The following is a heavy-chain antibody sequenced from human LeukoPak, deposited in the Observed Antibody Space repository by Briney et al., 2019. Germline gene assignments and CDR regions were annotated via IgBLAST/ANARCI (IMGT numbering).Heavy chain of an antibody. CDR2: TYYRSKWYF. D-gene: IGHD3-16*02. V-gene: IGHV6-1*01. J-gene: IGHJ4*02. Sequence: SQTLSLTCAISGDSVSSTSSAWNWIRQSPSGGLEWLGRTYYRSKWYFEYAVSVKSRITINPDTSKNQFSLRLNSVTPGDTAVYYCARTFYDYVWGSYRPLSRYFDYWGQGTLVTVSS. CDR1: GDSVSSTSSA. CDR3: ARTFYDYVWGSYRPLSRYFDY.